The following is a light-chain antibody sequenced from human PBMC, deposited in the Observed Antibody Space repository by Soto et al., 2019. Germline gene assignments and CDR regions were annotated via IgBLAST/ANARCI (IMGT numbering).Light chain of an antibody. J-gene: IGKJ1*01. CDR1: QSVSSSY. V-gene: IGKV3-20*01. Sequence: EIVLTQSPGTLSLSPGERATLSCRASQSVSSSYLAWYQQKPGQAPRLLIYGASSRATGIPDRFSGSGSGTDFTLTISRLEPEDFAVYYCQQYGSSPKTFGQGXKVDIK. CDR2: GAS. CDR3: QQYGSSPKT.